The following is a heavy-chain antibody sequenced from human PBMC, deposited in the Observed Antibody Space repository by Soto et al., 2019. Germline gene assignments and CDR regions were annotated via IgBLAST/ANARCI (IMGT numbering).Heavy chain of an antibody. J-gene: IGHJ5*02. D-gene: IGHD2-21*02. CDR2: IYYSGST. V-gene: IGHV4-59*01. CDR3: ARAPTYCGGDCYPWFDP. CDR1: GGSISSYY. Sequence: SETLSLTCTVSGGSISSYYWSWIRQPPGKGLEWIGYIYYSGSTNYNPSLKSRVTISVDTSKNQFSLKLGSVTAADTAVYYCARAPTYCGGDCYPWFDPWGQGTLVTVSS.